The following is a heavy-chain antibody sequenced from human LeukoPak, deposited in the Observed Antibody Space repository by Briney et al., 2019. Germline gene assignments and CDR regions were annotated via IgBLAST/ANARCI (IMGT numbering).Heavy chain of an antibody. CDR1: GFTISTYW. J-gene: IGHJ3*02. V-gene: IGHV3-7*03. Sequence: GGSLRLSCAASGFTISTYWTTWVRQAPGEGLEWVANIKQDGSEKYYVDSVKGRFTISRDNAKNSLYLQMNSLRAEDTAVYYCAKSTAMDSGAFDIWGQGTMVTVSS. D-gene: IGHD5-18*01. CDR2: IKQDGSEK. CDR3: AKSTAMDSGAFDI.